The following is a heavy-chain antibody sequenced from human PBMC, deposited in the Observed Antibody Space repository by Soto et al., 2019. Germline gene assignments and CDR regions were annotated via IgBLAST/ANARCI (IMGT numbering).Heavy chain of an antibody. V-gene: IGHV4-4*02. CDR3: ARNRGYYDSSGYHG. CDR2: IYHSGST. J-gene: IGHJ4*02. CDR1: GGSISSSNW. Sequence: QVQLQESGPGLVKPSGTLSLTCAVSGGSISSSNWWSWVRQPPGKGLEWIGEIYHSGSTNYNPSLKRRVTISVDKSKHPFSLQLSSVTAADTAVYYCARNRGYYDSSGYHGWGQGTLVTVSS. D-gene: IGHD3-22*01.